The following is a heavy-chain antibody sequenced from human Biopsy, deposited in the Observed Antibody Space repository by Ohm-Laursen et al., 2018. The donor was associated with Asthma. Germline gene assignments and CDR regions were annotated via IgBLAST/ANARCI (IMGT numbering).Heavy chain of an antibody. J-gene: IGHJ2*01. CDR1: GDSISSNSW. CDR2: IYYSGST. CDR3: ARAIGTGDWYFDV. Sequence: AALSLTCSVSGDSISSNSWWTWVRQSPGRGLEWIGEIYYSGSTNYHPSLKGRVTISVAKSKNQFSLRLTSVTAADTAVYYCARAIGTGDWYFDVWGRGSLVTVSS. D-gene: IGHD1-1*01. V-gene: IGHV4-4*02.